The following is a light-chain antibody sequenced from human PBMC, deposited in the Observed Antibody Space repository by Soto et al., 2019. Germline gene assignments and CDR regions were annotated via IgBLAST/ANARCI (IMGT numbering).Light chain of an antibody. Sequence: EIVLTQSPATLSLSPGERATLSCRASQSVSSYLAWYQHKPGQAPRLLIYDASNMATGIPARFSGSGSWTDFTLTISSLGPEDFAVYYCQQRSNWPFTFGGGTKVEIK. CDR2: DAS. V-gene: IGKV3-11*01. CDR1: QSVSSY. J-gene: IGKJ4*01. CDR3: QQRSNWPFT.